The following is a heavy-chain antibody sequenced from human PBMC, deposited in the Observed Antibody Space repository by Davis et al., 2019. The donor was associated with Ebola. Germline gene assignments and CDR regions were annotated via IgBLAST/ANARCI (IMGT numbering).Heavy chain of an antibody. J-gene: IGHJ4*02. CDR3: ARGVAAAADY. V-gene: IGHV4-34*01. D-gene: IGHD6-13*01. CDR2: INHSGST. Sequence: PSETLSLTCAVYGGSFSGYYWSWIRQPPGKGLEWIGEINHSGSTNYNPSLKSRVTISVDTSKNQFSLKLSSVTAADTAVYYCARGVAAAADYWGQGTLVTVSS. CDR1: GGSFSGYY.